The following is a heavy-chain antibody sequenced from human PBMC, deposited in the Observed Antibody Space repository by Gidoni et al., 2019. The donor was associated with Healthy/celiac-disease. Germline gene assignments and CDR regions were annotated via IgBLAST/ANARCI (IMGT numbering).Heavy chain of an antibody. J-gene: IGHJ4*02. V-gene: IGHV3-21*01. Sequence: EVQLVESGGGLVKPGGSLRLSCAASGFTFRSYSMNWVRQAPGKGLEWVSSISSSSSYIYYADSVKGRFTISRDNAKNSLYLQMNSLRAEDTAVYYCARDSALVHYYDSSGYYHYFDYWGQGTLVTVSS. D-gene: IGHD3-22*01. CDR3: ARDSALVHYYDSSGYYHYFDY. CDR1: GFTFRSYS. CDR2: ISSSSSYI.